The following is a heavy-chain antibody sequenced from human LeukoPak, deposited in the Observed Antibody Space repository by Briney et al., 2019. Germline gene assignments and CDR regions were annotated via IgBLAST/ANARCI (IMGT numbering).Heavy chain of an antibody. CDR1: GASISGYY. CDR2: MHSTGST. Sequence: SETLSLTCTVSGASISGYYWSWIRQPPGKGLEWIGYMHSTGSTNQNPSLKSRGTMSVDASKNQFSLKLTSVTAADTAVYYCARYHCPGDICDGFDYWGLGTLVTVST. D-gene: IGHD2-8*02. CDR3: ARYHCPGDICDGFDY. J-gene: IGHJ4*02. V-gene: IGHV4-59*01.